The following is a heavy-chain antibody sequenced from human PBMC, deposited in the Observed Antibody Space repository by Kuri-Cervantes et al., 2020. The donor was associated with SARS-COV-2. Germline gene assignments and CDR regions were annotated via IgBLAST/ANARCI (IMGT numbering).Heavy chain of an antibody. V-gene: IGHV3-23*01. D-gene: IGHD6-13*01. CDR2: ISGSGGST. CDR1: GFTFSSYA. J-gene: IGHJ6*03. CDR3: ASRRDAAAGGLYYYYYMDV. Sequence: GGSLRLSCAASGFTFSSYAMSWVRQAPGKGLEWVSAISGSGGSTYYADSVKDRFTISRDNSKNTLYLQMNSLRAEDTAVYYCASRRDAAAGGLYYYYYMDVWGKGTTVTVSS.